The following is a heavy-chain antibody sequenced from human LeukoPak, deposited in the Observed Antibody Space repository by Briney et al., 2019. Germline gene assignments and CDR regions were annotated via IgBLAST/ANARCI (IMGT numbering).Heavy chain of an antibody. D-gene: IGHD5-18*01. CDR1: GFTFSSYS. J-gene: IGHJ4*02. V-gene: IGHV3-23*01. Sequence: GGSLRLSCAASGFTFSSYSMSWVRQAPGKGLEWVSAISGSGGSTYYADSVKGRFTISRDNSKNTLYQQMNSLRAEDTAVYYCAKLPRGYSYGPQYWGQGTLVTVSS. CDR2: ISGSGGST. CDR3: AKLPRGYSYGPQY.